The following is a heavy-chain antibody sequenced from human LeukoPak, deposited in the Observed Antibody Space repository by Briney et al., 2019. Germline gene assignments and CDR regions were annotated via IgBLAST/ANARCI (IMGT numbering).Heavy chain of an antibody. J-gene: IGHJ4*02. Sequence: PGGSQRLSCAASGFTFSSYAMHWVRQAPGKGLEWVAVISYDGSNKYYADSVKGRFTISRDNSKNTLYLQMNSLRAEDTAVYYCARDFIPYDSSGYFAYWGQGTLVTVSS. D-gene: IGHD3-22*01. V-gene: IGHV3-30*01. CDR3: ARDFIPYDSSGYFAY. CDR2: ISYDGSNK. CDR1: GFTFSSYA.